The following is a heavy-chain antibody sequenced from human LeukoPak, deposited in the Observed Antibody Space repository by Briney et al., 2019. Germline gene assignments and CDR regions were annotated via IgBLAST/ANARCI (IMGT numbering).Heavy chain of an antibody. CDR1: GYTFTRNG. CDR3: ARTRVDTAMVPYGMDV. J-gene: IGHJ6*02. V-gene: IGHV1-18*01. D-gene: IGHD5-18*01. Sequence: ASVKVSCKASGYTFTRNGITWVRQVPGQGLEWMGWINADTGDTVYAQMFRDTVTMTTDTSTSTAYLEVRSLRSEDTAVYYCARTRVDTAMVPYGMDVWGQGTTVTVSS. CDR2: INADTGDT.